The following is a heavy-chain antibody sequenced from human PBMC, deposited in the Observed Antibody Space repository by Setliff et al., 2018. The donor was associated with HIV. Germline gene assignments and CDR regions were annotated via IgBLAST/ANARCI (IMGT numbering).Heavy chain of an antibody. CDR1: GFTFTNAW. Sequence: PGGSLRLSCAASGFTFTNAWMSWVRQAPGKGLEWVGRIKSKTDGGTTDYAAPVKGRFTISRDDSRNTLYLQMNSLKTEDTAVYYCTTDMTTVTTASSDYWGQGTLVTV. J-gene: IGHJ4*02. CDR2: IKSKTDGGTT. D-gene: IGHD4-17*01. CDR3: TTDMTTVTTASSDY. V-gene: IGHV3-15*01.